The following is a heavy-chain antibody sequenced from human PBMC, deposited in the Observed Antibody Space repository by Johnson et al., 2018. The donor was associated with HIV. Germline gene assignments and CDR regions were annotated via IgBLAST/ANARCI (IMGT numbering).Heavy chain of an antibody. CDR2: IYSGGST. J-gene: IGHJ3*01. CDR3: AKERGISGGFDF. V-gene: IGHV3-53*01. Sequence: VQLVESGGDLIQPGGSLRLSCAASGFTVSSTYMSWVRQAPGKGLEWLSVIYSGGSTYSADSVKGRFTISRDNSKNMVYLQMNSLRAEDTAVYNCAKERGISGGFDFWGQGTRVTVSS. CDR1: GFTVSSTY. D-gene: IGHD2-15*01.